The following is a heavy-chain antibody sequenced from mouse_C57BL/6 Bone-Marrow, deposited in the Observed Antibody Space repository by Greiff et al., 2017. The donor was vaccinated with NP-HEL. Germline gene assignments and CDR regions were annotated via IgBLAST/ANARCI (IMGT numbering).Heavy chain of an antibody. V-gene: IGHV14-4*01. J-gene: IGHJ2*01. CDR2: IDPENGDT. D-gene: IGHD1-1*01. CDR1: GFNIKDDY. CDR3: TTLYYYGSSYDY. Sequence: EVQLQHSGAELVRPGASVKLSCTASGFNIKDDYMHWVKQRPEQGLEWIGWIDPENGDTEYASKFQGKATITADTSSNTAYLQLSSLTSEDTAVYYCTTLYYYGSSYDYWGQGTTLTVSS.